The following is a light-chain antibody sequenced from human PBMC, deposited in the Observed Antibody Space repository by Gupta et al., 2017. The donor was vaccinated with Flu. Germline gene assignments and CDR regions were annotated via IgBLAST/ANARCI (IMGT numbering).Light chain of an antibody. CDR2: DAS. CDR1: QSVSSY. Sequence: SPATLSLSPGERATRSCRASQSVSSYLEWYQQKPGQAPRLLIYDASNRATGIPDRFSGSGSGTDFTLTISSLEPEDFAVYYWQQRSNQITFGQGTRLEIK. CDR3: QQRSNQIT. J-gene: IGKJ5*01. V-gene: IGKV3-11*01.